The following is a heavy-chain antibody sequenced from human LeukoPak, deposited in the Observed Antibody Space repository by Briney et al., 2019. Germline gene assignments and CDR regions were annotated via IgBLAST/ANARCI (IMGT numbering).Heavy chain of an antibody. CDR1: GFTFNTYS. D-gene: IGHD3-10*01. CDR3: ARDTRGESDY. J-gene: IGHJ4*02. Sequence: PWGSLRLSCAVSGFTFNTYSMNWVRQAPGKGLEWVSYISSSSDTIYYADSVKGRFTISRDNAKNSLYLQMNSLRAEDTAVYYCARDTRGESDYWGQGTLVTVSS. V-gene: IGHV3-48*04. CDR2: ISSSSDTI.